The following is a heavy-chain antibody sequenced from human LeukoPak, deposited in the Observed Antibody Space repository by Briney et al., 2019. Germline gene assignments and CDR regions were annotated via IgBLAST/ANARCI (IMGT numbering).Heavy chain of an antibody. D-gene: IGHD3-22*01. J-gene: IGHJ4*02. CDR1: GGSISSRSYY. CDR2: IYYKGNT. CDR3: ARDFYYYDTSGYYPPFEY. V-gene: IGHV4-39*07. Sequence: SETLSLTCTVSGGSISSRSYYWGWIRQPPGKGLEWIGSIYYKGNTYLNPSLKSRVTISEDTSKNQFSLKPSSVTAADTAVYYCARDFYYYDTSGYYPPFEYWGQGTLVTVSS.